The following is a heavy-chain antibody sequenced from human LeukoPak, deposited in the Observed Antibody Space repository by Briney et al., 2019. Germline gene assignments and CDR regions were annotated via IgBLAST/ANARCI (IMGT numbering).Heavy chain of an antibody. Sequence: PSETLSLTCTVSGGSISSYYWSWIRQPPGKGLEWIGYIYYSGSTNYNPSLKSRVTISVDTSKNQFSLKLSSVTAADTAVYYCARERGDRAGYFDLWGRGTVVTVSS. CDR1: GGSISSYY. V-gene: IGHV4-59*01. CDR3: ARERGDRAGYFDL. CDR2: IYYSGST. D-gene: IGHD4-17*01. J-gene: IGHJ2*01.